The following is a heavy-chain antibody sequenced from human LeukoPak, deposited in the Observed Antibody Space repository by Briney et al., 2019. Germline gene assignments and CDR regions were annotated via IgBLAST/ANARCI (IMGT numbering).Heavy chain of an antibody. J-gene: IGHJ4*02. Sequence: GGSLRLSCAASGFTFSSYEMNWVRQAPGKGLEWVSRINTDGSSTTYADSVKGRFTISRDNARNTLYLQMNSLRAEDTAVYYCASACSGGSCYDFDYWGQGTLVTVSS. D-gene: IGHD2-15*01. CDR2: INTDGSST. CDR1: GFTFSSYE. V-gene: IGHV3-74*01. CDR3: ASACSGGSCYDFDY.